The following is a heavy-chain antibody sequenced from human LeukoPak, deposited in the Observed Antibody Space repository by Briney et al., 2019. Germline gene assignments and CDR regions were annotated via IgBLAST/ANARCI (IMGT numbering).Heavy chain of an antibody. CDR3: AKDRGSSWTFDY. D-gene: IGHD6-13*01. V-gene: IGHV3-30*02. Sequence: GGSLRLSCVASGFTFSSYGMHWVRQAPGKGLEWVAFVRYDGSNKYYADSVKGGFTISRDNSKNTMYLQMNSLRVEDTAVYYCAKDRGSSWTFDYWGEGTLVTVSS. CDR2: VRYDGSNK. J-gene: IGHJ4*02. CDR1: GFTFSSYG.